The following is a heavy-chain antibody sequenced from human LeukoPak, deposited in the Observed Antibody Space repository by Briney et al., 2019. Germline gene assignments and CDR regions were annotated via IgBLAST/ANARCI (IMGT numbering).Heavy chain of an antibody. D-gene: IGHD4-17*01. CDR3: AKRVTVTTKYFDS. V-gene: IGHV3-23*01. J-gene: IGHJ4*02. CDR1: GFIFSAYA. CDR2: IGTGGET. Sequence: PGGSLRLSCAASGFIFSAYAVGWVRQAPGQGLEWVSVIGTGGETHYADSVRGRFTISRSNFKNTLYLQMNSLRAEDTAVYYCAKRVTVTTKYFDSWGQGTLVTVSS.